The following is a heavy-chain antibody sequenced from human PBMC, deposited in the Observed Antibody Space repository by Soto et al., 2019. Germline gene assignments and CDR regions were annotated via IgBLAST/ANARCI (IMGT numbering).Heavy chain of an antibody. D-gene: IGHD3-16*01. V-gene: IGHV4-59*01. J-gene: IGHJ6*02. CDR1: GDTISSYY. CDR2: IYYSGST. Sequence: SETLSLTCTVSGDTISSYYWSWIRQPPGKGLEWIGNIYYSGSTRYNPSLKSRVTISVDTSKNQFSLKLSSLTAADTAVYYCARDGGRYYAMDVWGQGTTVTGSS. CDR3: ARDGGRYYAMDV.